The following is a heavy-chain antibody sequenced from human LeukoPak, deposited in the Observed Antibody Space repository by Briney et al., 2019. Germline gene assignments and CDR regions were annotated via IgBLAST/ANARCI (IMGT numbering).Heavy chain of an antibody. V-gene: IGHV3-23*01. CDR3: AKRYCNAGSCYPLDY. CDR2: ISGSGGST. D-gene: IGHD2-15*01. J-gene: IGHJ4*02. Sequence: GGSLRLSCAASGFSFTSYAMSWVRQAPGKGLEWVSAISGSGGSTYYADSVKGRFTISRDNSKNALYLQMNSLRAEDTAVYYCAKRYCNAGSCYPLDYWGQGTLVTVSS. CDR1: GFSFTSYA.